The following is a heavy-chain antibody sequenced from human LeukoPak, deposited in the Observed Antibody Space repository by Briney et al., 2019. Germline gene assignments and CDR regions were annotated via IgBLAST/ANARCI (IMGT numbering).Heavy chain of an antibody. CDR2: ISYDGSNK. CDR3: ARVKDCSSTSCYNFDY. CDR1: GFTFSSYA. Sequence: PGGSLRLSCAASGFTFSSYAMHWVRQAPGKGLEWVAVISYDGSNKYYADSVKGRFTISRDNSKNTLYLQMNSLRAEDTAVYYCARVKDCSSTSCYNFDYWGQGTLVAVSS. J-gene: IGHJ4*02. V-gene: IGHV3-30*04. D-gene: IGHD2-2*01.